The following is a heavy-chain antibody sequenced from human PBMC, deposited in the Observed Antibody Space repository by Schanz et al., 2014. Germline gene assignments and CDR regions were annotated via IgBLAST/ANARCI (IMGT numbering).Heavy chain of an antibody. Sequence: EVQLLESGGALEQPGGSLRLSCAASGITFSDYAMSWVRQAPGKGLEWVSTIASGGSHTFYADSVTGRFTISGDNSKNTLFLQMNSLRVEDTAVYYCARSMIIVDKAFDYWGQGTLVTVSS. CDR2: IASGGSHT. D-gene: IGHD3-22*01. J-gene: IGHJ4*02. CDR3: ARSMIIVDKAFDY. CDR1: GITFSDYA. V-gene: IGHV3-23*01.